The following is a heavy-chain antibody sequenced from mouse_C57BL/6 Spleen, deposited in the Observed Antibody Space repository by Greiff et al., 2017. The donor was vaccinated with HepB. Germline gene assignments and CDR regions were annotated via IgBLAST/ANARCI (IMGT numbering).Heavy chain of an antibody. D-gene: IGHD1-1*01. Sequence: QVQLQQSGAELARPGASVKLSCKASGYTFTSYGISWVKQRTGQGLEWIGEIYPRSGNTYYNEKFKGKATLTADKSSSTAYMELRSLTSEDSAVYFCARRDYFGSPFDYWGQGTTLTVSS. CDR1: GYTFTSYG. V-gene: IGHV1-81*01. J-gene: IGHJ2*01. CDR2: IYPRSGNT. CDR3: ARRDYFGSPFDY.